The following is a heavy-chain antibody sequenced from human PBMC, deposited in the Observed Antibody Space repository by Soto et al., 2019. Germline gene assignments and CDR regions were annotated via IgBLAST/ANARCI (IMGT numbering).Heavy chain of an antibody. V-gene: IGHV1-2*06. D-gene: IGHD3-22*01. CDR3: ARDWYYYDSSGYSKPIYYYYYGMVV. J-gene: IGHJ6*02. Sequence: ASVKVPCKASGYTFTDYYMHWVRQAPGQGLEWMGRINPNSGDTSFAPKFQGRVTMTRDTSIRTAYMELSRLRSDDTAVYYCARDWYYYDSSGYSKPIYYYYYGMVVWGQGTTVTVS. CDR2: INPNSGDT. CDR1: GYTFTDYY.